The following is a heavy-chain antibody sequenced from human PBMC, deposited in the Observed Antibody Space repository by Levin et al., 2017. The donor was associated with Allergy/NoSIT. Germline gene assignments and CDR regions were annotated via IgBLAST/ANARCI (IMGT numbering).Heavy chain of an antibody. D-gene: IGHD2-15*01. CDR1: GFTFSSYG. CDR2: IWYDGSNK. Sequence: GGSLRLSCAASGFTFSSYGMHWVRQAPGKGLEWVAVIWYDGSNKYYADSVKGRFTISRDNSKNTLYLQMNSLRAEDTAVYYCARGSIGRKIPQYLPLLGPFDYWGQGTLVTVSS. CDR3: ARGSIGRKIPQYLPLLGPFDY. J-gene: IGHJ4*02. V-gene: IGHV3-33*01.